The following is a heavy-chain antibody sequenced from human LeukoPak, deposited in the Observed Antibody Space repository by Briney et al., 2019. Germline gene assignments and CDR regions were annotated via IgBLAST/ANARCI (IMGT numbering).Heavy chain of an antibody. CDR3: ARDPTGYSSGWSKVYFDY. CDR2: ISYDGSNK. V-gene: IGHV3-30-3*01. Sequence: PGGSLRLSCAASGFTFSSYAMHWVRQAPGKGLEWVAVISYDGSNKYYADSVKGRFTISRDNSKNTLYLQMNSLRAEDTAVYYCARDPTGYSSGWSKVYFDYWGQGTLVTVSS. J-gene: IGHJ4*02. CDR1: GFTFSSYA. D-gene: IGHD6-19*01.